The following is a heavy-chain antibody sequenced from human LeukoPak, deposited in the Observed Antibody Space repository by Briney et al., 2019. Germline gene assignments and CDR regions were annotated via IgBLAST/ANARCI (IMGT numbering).Heavy chain of an antibody. J-gene: IGHJ4*02. CDR3: ARDIAVAGTAPLGFCDY. D-gene: IGHD6-19*01. CDR2: ISYDGSNK. CDR1: GFTFSSYA. V-gene: IGHV3-30-3*01. Sequence: GGSLRLSCAASGFTFSSYAMHWDRQAPGKGLEWVAVISYDGSNKYYADSVKGRFTISRDNSKNTLYLQMNSLRAEDTAVYYCARDIAVAGTAPLGFCDYWGQGTLVTVSS.